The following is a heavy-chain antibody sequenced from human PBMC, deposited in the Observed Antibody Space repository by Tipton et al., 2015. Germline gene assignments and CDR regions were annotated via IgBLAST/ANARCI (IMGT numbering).Heavy chain of an antibody. D-gene: IGHD1-1*01. J-gene: IGHJ4*02. Sequence: QSGPEVKTPGSSVKVSCKASGGTFSSYAFSWVRQAPGQGLEWMGGIIPIFGTANYAQKFQDRVPITADESTSTAYMELSSLRSEEKEGEEGERGEYGWSDPSTDFWGQGTLVTVS. CDR1: GGTFSSYA. CDR3: ERGEYGWSDPSTDF. CDR2: IIPIFGTA. V-gene: IGHV1-69*01.